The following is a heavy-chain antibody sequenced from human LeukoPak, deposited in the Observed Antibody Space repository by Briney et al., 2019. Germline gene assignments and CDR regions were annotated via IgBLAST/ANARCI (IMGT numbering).Heavy chain of an antibody. Sequence: GASVKVSCKASRGTFSSYAISWVRQSPGQGLEWMGGIIPIFGTANYAQKFQGRVTMTRDTSISTAYMELSSLTSDDTAVYYCARDRVGVGSSGWENWGQGTLVTVSS. V-gene: IGHV1-69*05. J-gene: IGHJ4*02. D-gene: IGHD6-19*01. CDR1: RGTFSSYA. CDR3: ARDRVGVGSSGWEN. CDR2: IIPIFGTA.